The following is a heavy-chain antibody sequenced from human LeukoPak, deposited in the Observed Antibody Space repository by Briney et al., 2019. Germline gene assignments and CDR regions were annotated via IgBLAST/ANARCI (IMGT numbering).Heavy chain of an antibody. CDR1: GGSVSSSGYY. D-gene: IGHD2-15*01. CDR3: ARAGGSSDY. Sequence: PSETLSLTCTVSGGSVSSSGYYWGWIRQPPGKGLEWIGEIYHSGSTNYNPSLKSRVTISVDKSKNQFSLKLSSVTAADTAIYYCARAGGSSDYWGQGTLVTVSS. J-gene: IGHJ4*02. V-gene: IGHV4-39*07. CDR2: IYHSGST.